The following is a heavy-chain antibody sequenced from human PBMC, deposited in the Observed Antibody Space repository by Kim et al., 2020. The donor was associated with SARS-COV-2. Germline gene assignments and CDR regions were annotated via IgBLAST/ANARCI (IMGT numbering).Heavy chain of an antibody. D-gene: IGHD6-13*01. Sequence: SVKVSCKASGGTFSSYAISWVRQAPGQGLEWMGRIIPILGIANYAQKFQGRVTITADKSTSTAYMELSSLRSEDTAVYYCVSLIAAAGTGNYWGQGTLVTVSS. CDR2: IIPILGIA. J-gene: IGHJ4*02. V-gene: IGHV1-69*04. CDR3: VSLIAAAGTGNY. CDR1: GGTFSSYA.